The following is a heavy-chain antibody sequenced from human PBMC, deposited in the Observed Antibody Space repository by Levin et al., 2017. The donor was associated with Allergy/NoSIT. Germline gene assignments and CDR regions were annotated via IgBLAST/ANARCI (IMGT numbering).Heavy chain of an antibody. V-gene: IGHV3-15*01. Sequence: GGSLRLSCAASGFTFINAWMSWVRQAPGKGLEWVGRIKSSSNGGTTDYAATVNGRFIVSREDSRNTVDLQMNSLKTEDTAWYYCTPVGIWTGSGNWGQGTLVTVSS. CDR2: IKSSSNGGTT. CDR3: TPVGIWTGSGN. D-gene: IGHD3/OR15-3a*01. J-gene: IGHJ4*02. CDR1: GFTFINAW.